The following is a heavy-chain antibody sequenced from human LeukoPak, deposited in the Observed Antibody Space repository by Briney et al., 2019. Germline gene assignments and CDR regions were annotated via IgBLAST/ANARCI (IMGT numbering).Heavy chain of an antibody. Sequence: PSQTLSLTCTVSGGSISSGGYYWSWIRQHPGKGLEWIGYIYYSGSTYYNPSLKSRVTISVDTSKNQFSLKLGSVTAADTAVYYCARVEYYYDSSGYRAQVFDYWGQGTLVTASS. CDR3: ARVEYYYDSSGYRAQVFDY. CDR2: IYYSGST. V-gene: IGHV4-31*03. CDR1: GGSISSGGYY. J-gene: IGHJ4*02. D-gene: IGHD3-22*01.